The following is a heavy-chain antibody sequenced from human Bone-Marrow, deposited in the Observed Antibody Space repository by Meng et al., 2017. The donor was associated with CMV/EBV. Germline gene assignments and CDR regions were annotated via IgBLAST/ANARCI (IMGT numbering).Heavy chain of an antibody. Sequence: SVKVSCKASGGTFSSYAISWVRQAPGQGLEWMGGIIPIFGTANYAQKFQGRVTITTDESTSTAYMELSSLRSEDTAVYYCARSKTKPLTIFGVVINHYYYYGMDVWGQGTTVTVSS. CDR2: IIPIFGTA. CDR3: ARSKTKPLTIFGVVINHYYYYGMDV. CDR1: GGTFSSYA. D-gene: IGHD3-3*01. V-gene: IGHV1-69*05. J-gene: IGHJ6*02.